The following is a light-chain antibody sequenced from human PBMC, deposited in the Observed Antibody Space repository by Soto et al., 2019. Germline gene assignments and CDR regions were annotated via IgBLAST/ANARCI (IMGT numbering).Light chain of an antibody. CDR1: QNIRRN. V-gene: IGKV3-15*01. Sequence: EIVMTQSPATLSVSPGERGTLSCRASQNIRRNLAWYQQKPGQAPRLLIYRASTRAPGVPARFTGGGSGTEFTLTISSLQPEDFALYYCQQYENWPPVTFGGGTKVEIK. J-gene: IGKJ4*01. CDR2: RAS. CDR3: QQYENWPPVT.